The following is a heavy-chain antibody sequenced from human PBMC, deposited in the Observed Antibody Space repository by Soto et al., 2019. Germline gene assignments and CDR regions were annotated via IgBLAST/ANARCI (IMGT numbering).Heavy chain of an antibody. CDR1: GYTFATYA. CDR3: TRVKTIFLNPDYYSYDMDV. Sequence: QVQLVQSGAEVKKPGASVKVSCKASGYTFATYAIHWVRQAPGQRLEWMGWINTGNGYTEYSQNFRGRVTITRDTSASTAYMELSNLRSEDTAMYYCTRVKTIFLNPDYYSYDMDVWGQGTTVTVAS. J-gene: IGHJ6*02. CDR2: INTGNGYT. V-gene: IGHV1-3*04. D-gene: IGHD3-9*01.